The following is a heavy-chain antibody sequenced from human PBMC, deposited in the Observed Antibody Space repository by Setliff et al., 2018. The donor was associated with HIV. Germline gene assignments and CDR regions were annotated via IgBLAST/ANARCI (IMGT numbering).Heavy chain of an antibody. V-gene: IGHV4-34*10. D-gene: IGHD2-21*01. CDR3: GRHNSHGLGGGAGGDFDI. CDR2: ISHSGST. J-gene: IGHJ3*02. Sequence: PSETLSLTCAVYGESFTDFFWTWIRQSPGRGLEWLGEISHSGSTKQNPTLKSRFNVSVDTSKNQFSLRLTSVTAADTAVYYCGRHNSHGLGGGAGGDFDIWGQGTMVT. CDR1: GESFTDFF.